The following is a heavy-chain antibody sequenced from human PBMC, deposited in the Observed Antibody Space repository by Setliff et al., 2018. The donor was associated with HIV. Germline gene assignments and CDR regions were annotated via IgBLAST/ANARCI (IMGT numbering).Heavy chain of an antibody. CDR3: ATRPRDDFWSGFDY. Sequence: ASVKVSCKASGYTFTNYPIHWVRQAPGQSLEWMGWINAGNGNTKYSQKFQGRVTMTEDTSTDTAYMRMSSLRSEDTAVYYCATRPRDDFWSGFDYWGRGTLVTVSS. J-gene: IGHJ4*02. V-gene: IGHV1-3*01. D-gene: IGHD3-3*01. CDR1: GYTFTNYP. CDR2: INAGNGNT.